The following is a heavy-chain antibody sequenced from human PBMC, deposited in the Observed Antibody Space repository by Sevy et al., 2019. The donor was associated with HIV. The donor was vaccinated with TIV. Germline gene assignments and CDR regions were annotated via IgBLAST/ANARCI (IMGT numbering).Heavy chain of an antibody. Sequence: SETLSLTCTVSGDSISSSSYYWGWIRQPPGKGLEWIGSIYYSGSTYYNPSLKSRVTISVDTSKNQFSLKLSSVTAADTAVYYCARHGRVVAANNWFDPWGQGTLVTVSS. V-gene: IGHV4-39*01. CDR3: ARHGRVVAANNWFDP. CDR2: IYYSGST. J-gene: IGHJ5*02. CDR1: GDSISSSSYY. D-gene: IGHD2-15*01.